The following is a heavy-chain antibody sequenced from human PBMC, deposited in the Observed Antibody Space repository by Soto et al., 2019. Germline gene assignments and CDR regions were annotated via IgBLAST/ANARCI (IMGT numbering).Heavy chain of an antibody. V-gene: IGHV1-69*06. CDR1: GGTFSSYA. Sequence: QVQLVQSGAEVKKPGSSVKVSCKASGGTFSSYAISWVRQAPGQGLEWMGGIIPIFGTANYAQKFQGRVTITADKSTSTAYMELSSLRSEDTAVYYCAREGNSGYDREYYFDYWGQGTLVTVSS. CDR3: AREGNSGYDREYYFDY. J-gene: IGHJ4*02. D-gene: IGHD5-12*01. CDR2: IIPIFGTA.